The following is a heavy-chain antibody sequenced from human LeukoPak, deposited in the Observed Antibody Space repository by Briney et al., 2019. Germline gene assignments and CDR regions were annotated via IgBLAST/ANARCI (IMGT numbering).Heavy chain of an antibody. CDR1: GGSITSYY. CDR2: IFYTGST. Sequence: SETLSLTCTVSGGSITSYYWSWFRQPPGKGLEFIGYIFYTGSTNYNPSLKSRVTISVDTSKNQFSLKLSSVTAADTAVYYCAKWTEGGAFDSWGQGTMLIISS. J-gene: IGHJ3*01. V-gene: IGHV4-59*01. D-gene: IGHD1-26*01. CDR3: AKWTEGGAFDS.